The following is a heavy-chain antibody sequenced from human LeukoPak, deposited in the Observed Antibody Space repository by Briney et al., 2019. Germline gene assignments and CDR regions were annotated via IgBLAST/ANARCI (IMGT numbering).Heavy chain of an antibody. CDR3: ARDQLPRAYFDS. Sequence: SETLSPTCTVSGVSVDNTGNYWSWIRQPPGKCLEWVGYVYQTGNTYYNPSLKSRVTISIDRSKNQFSLKLTSVTAADTAVYYCARDQLPRAYFDSWGQGALVTVSS. J-gene: IGHJ4*02. D-gene: IGHD1-1*01. CDR2: VYQTGNT. V-gene: IGHV4-30-2*01. CDR1: GVSVDNTGNY.